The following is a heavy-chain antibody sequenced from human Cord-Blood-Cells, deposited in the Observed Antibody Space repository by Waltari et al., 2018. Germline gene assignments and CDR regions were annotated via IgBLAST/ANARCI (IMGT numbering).Heavy chain of an antibody. CDR1: GGSFSGYY. J-gene: IGHJ4*02. Sequence: QVQLQQRGAGLLKPLATMSLTCAVYGGSFSGYYWSWIRQPPGKGLEWIGEINHSGCTNYNPSLKSRVTISVDTSKNQFSLKLSSVTAADTAVYYCARGQRNYYGSGSYDYWGQGTLVTVSS. D-gene: IGHD3-10*01. CDR3: ARGQRNYYGSGSYDY. CDR2: INHSGCT. V-gene: IGHV4-34*01.